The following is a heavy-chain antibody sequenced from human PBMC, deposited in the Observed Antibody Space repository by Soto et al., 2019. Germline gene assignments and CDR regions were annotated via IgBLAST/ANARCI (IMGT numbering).Heavy chain of an antibody. J-gene: IGHJ4*02. CDR2: INHSGST. CDR3: ARGRGLIGY. CDR1: GGSFSGYY. Sequence: QVQLQQWGAGLLKPSETLSLTCAVYGGSFSGYYWNWIRQPPGKGLEWIGEINHSGSTNYNPSLKRRVSISVDTSKNQVSLKLSSVTAADTAVYYCARGRGLIGYWGQGTLVTVSS. D-gene: IGHD3-16*01. V-gene: IGHV4-34*01.